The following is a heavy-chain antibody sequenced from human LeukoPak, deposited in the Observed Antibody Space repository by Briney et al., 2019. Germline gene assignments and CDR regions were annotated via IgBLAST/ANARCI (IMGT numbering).Heavy chain of an antibody. V-gene: IGHV4-59*01. CDR2: IYDSGGN. Sequence: RTSETLSLTCTVSGGSISSYYWSWIRQPPGKGLEWIGYIYDSGGNNYNPSLKSRVTISIDTSKNQFSLKLNSVTAADTAVYYCARTPTSFDDWGQGTLVTVSS. D-gene: IGHD5-12*01. J-gene: IGHJ4*02. CDR3: ARTPTSFDD. CDR1: GGSISSYY.